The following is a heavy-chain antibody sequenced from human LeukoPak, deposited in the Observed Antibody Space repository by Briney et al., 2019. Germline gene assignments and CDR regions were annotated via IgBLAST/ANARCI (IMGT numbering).Heavy chain of an antibody. CDR1: GDTFTSHY. CDR2: INHSGDTT. CDR3: ASSGPVPEVVAGTRFDP. Sequence: ASVRVSCKASGDTFTSHYIHWVRQAPGHGLEWMGVINHSGDTTTSPQKFQDRVTMTRATSTSTVHMDLSSLRSDDTALYCCASSGPVPEVVAGTRFDPWGQGTLVTVSS. D-gene: IGHD6-19*01. V-gene: IGHV1-46*01. J-gene: IGHJ5*02.